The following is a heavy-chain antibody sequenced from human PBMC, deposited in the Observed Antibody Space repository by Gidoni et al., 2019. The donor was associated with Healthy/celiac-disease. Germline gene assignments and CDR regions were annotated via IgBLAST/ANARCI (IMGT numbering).Heavy chain of an antibody. CDR1: GYTFTGYY. CDR3: ARDIVVVPAAMRGFGYYYYGMDV. Sequence: QVQLVQSGAEVKKPGASVKVSCKASGYTFTGYYMHWVRQAPGQGLEWMGWINPNSGGTNYAQKFQGRVTMTRDTSISTAYMELSRLRSDDTAVYYCARDIVVVPAAMRGFGYYYYGMDVWGQGTTVTVSS. D-gene: IGHD2-2*01. V-gene: IGHV1-2*02. J-gene: IGHJ6*02. CDR2: INPNSGGT.